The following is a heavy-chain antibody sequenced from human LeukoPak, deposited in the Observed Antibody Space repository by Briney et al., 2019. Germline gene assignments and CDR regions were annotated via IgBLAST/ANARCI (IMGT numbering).Heavy chain of an antibody. Sequence: SETLSLTCTVSGGSISSSDYYWGWIRQPPGKGLEWIATIYYSGKKYYSPSLKSRVTISADTSKNQISLSLSSVTATDTGVYYCASHFRQVAEFDYWGQGTLVTVSS. CDR1: GGSISSSDYY. V-gene: IGHV4-39*01. CDR3: ASHFRQVAEFDY. CDR2: IYYSGKK. D-gene: IGHD5-12*01. J-gene: IGHJ4*02.